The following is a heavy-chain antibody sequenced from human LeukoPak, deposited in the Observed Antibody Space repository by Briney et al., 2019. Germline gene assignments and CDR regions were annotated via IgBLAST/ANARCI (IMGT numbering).Heavy chain of an antibody. J-gene: IGHJ4*02. Sequence: GASVKVSCKASGYTFTSYDINWVRQATGQGLEWMGWMNPNSGNTGYAQKFQGRATMTRNTSISTAYMELSSLRSEDTAVYYCAREKNDYGDYGFDYWGQGTLVTVSS. CDR1: GYTFTSYD. D-gene: IGHD4-17*01. V-gene: IGHV1-8*01. CDR3: AREKNDYGDYGFDY. CDR2: MNPNSGNT.